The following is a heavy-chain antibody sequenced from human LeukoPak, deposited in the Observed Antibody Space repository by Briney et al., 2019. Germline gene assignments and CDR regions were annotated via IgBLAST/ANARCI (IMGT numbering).Heavy chain of an antibody. CDR3: ARDYYDGTGYHVFDI. Sequence: SQTLSLTCTVSGGSINSGGYYWNWIRQHPGKGLEWIGYIYYSGSTYYNPSLKSRLSISIDTSKNQFSLKLSSVTAADTAVYYCARDYYDGTGYHVFDIWGQGTMVTVSS. CDR1: GGSINSGGYY. CDR2: IYYSGST. V-gene: IGHV4-31*03. J-gene: IGHJ3*02. D-gene: IGHD3-22*01.